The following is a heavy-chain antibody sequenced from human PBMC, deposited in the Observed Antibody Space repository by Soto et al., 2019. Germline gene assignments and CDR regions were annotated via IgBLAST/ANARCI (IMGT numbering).Heavy chain of an antibody. J-gene: IGHJ3*02. Sequence: ASVKVSCKVSGYTLTELSIHWVGQSRGNALEWVGGFDPEEGETVYGQKFQGRVTVTEDTSTDTAYMGLSSLRSEDTAVYYCATSDENLTHSLLRPDAFDIWGQGTMVTVSS. CDR2: FDPEEGET. V-gene: IGHV1-24*01. CDR1: GYTLTELS. D-gene: IGHD3-9*01. CDR3: ATSDENLTHSLLRPDAFDI.